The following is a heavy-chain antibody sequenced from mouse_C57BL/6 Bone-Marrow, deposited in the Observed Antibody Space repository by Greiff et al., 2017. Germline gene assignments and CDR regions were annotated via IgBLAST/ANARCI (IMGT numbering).Heavy chain of an antibody. V-gene: IGHV1-64*01. CDR3: ARGGIRRRESWFAY. CDR1: GYTFTSYW. Sequence: QVQLQQPGAELVKPGASVKLSCKASGYTFTSYWMHWVKQRPGQGLEWIGMIHPNSGSTNYNEKFKSKATLTVDKSSSTAYMQLSSLTSEDSAVYYGARGGIRRRESWFAYWGQGTLVTVSA. CDR2: IHPNSGST. J-gene: IGHJ3*01.